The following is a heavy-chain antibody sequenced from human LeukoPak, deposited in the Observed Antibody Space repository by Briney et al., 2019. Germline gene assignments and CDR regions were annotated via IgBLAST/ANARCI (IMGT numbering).Heavy chain of an antibody. CDR1: GGSISRSSYY. CDR2: IYYSGST. Sequence: SETLSLTCSVSGGSISRSSYYWGWTRQPPGKGLEWIGSIYYSGSTYYNPSLKSRVTISVDTSRNQFSLKLGSVAAADTAVYYCARHGSIATGAFTYWGQGTLVTVSS. D-gene: IGHD6-13*01. J-gene: IGHJ4*02. V-gene: IGHV4-39*01. CDR3: ARHGSIATGAFTY.